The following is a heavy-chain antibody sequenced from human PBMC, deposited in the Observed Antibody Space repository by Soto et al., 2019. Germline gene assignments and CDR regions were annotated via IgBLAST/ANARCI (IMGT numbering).Heavy chain of an antibody. CDR1: GGSISSYY. J-gene: IGHJ5*02. V-gene: IGHV4-59*08. Sequence: SETLSLTCTVSGGSISSYYWSWIRQPPGKGLEWIGYIYYSGSTNYNPSLKSRVTISVDTSKNQFSLKLSSATAADTAVYYCARCYNYDILTGYYRGGPFDPWGQGTLVTVSS. D-gene: IGHD3-9*01. CDR2: IYYSGST. CDR3: ARCYNYDILTGYYRGGPFDP.